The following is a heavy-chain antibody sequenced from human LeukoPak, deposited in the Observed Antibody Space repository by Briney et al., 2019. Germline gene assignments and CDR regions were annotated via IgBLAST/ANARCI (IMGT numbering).Heavy chain of an antibody. CDR3: VKDSSWMGEYYFDY. D-gene: IGHD3-16*01. Sequence: PGGSLRLSCAASGFTFSSSGMHWVRQAPGKGLEWVAFIRYDESNEYYADSVKGRFTISRDNSKNTLYLQMNSLRADDTAVYYCVKDSSWMGEYYFDYWGQGTLVTVSS. J-gene: IGHJ4*02. CDR2: IRYDESNE. V-gene: IGHV3-30*02. CDR1: GFTFSSSG.